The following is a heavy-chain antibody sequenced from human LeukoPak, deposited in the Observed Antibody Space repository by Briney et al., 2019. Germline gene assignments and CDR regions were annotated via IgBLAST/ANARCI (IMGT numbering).Heavy chain of an antibody. J-gene: IGHJ4*02. V-gene: IGHV1-2*02. CDR1: GYTFTGYY. CDR2: INPNSGGT. Sequence: ASVKVSCNASGYTFTGYYMHWVRQAPGQGLEWMGWINPNSGGTNYAQKFQGRVTMTRDTSISTVSMDLSSLRSDGTALYYCARLNTTASGRFFDYWGQGTLVTVSS. CDR3: ARLNTTASGRFFDY. D-gene: IGHD4-11*01.